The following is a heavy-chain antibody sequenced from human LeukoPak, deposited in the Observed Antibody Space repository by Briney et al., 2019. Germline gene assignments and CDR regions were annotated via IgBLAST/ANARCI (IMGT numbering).Heavy chain of an antibody. Sequence: GGSLRLSCAASGFTVSSNHMSWVRQAPGKGLEWVSVIYGGGSTYYADSVKGRLTISRDNPKNTLYLQMNSLRAEDTAVYYCARGYCSRSSCYDYFDYWGQGTLVTVSS. CDR1: GFTVSSNH. V-gene: IGHV3-53*01. CDR2: IYGGGST. D-gene: IGHD2-2*01. CDR3: ARGYCSRSSCYDYFDY. J-gene: IGHJ4*02.